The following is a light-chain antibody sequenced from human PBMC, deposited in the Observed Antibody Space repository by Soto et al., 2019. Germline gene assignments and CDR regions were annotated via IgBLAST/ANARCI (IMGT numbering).Light chain of an antibody. J-gene: IGKJ1*01. Sequence: DIQMTQSPSTLSASVGDRVTITCRASQRISRWLAWYQQKPGKAPNLLIYDASSLESGVPSRFSGSGSGTEFTLTISSLQPDDFATYSFQQYNIFPWTVGQGTKVDI. CDR2: DAS. CDR1: QRISRW. V-gene: IGKV1-5*01. CDR3: QQYNIFPWT.